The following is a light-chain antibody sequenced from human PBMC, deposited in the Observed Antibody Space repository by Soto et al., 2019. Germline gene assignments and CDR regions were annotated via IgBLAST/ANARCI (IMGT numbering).Light chain of an antibody. CDR3: SSYTSSSFYV. J-gene: IGLJ1*01. CDR2: EVS. V-gene: IGLV2-14*01. CDR1: SSDVGGYNY. Sequence: QSVLTQPASVSGSPGQSITISCTGTSSDVGGYNYVSWYQQHPGKAPKLMIYEVSNRPSGVSNRFSGSKSGNTASLTISGLQAEAEADHYCSSYTSSSFYVFGTGTKV.